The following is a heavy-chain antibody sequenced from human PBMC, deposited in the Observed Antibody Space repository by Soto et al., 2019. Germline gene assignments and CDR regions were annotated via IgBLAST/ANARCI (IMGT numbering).Heavy chain of an antibody. CDR2: ISWNSGSI. CDR1: GFTFDYYV. D-gene: IGHD6-19*01. Sequence: GGSLRLSCAASGFTFDYYVMHWVRQAPGKGLEWVSGISWNSGSIGYVDSVKGRFTISRDNAKNSLYLQMNSLRAEDTALYYCAKVLYSSGWYIDAFDIWGQGTMVTVSS. CDR3: AKVLYSSGWYIDAFDI. J-gene: IGHJ3*02. V-gene: IGHV3-9*01.